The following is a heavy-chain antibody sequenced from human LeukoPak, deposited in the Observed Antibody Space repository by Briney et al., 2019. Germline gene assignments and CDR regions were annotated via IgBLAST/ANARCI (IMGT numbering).Heavy chain of an antibody. CDR1: GFTFSSYG. Sequence: KSGRSLRLSCAASGFTFSSYGMHWVRQAPGKGLEWVSSISSSSSYIYYADSVKGRFTISRDNAKNSLYLQMNSLRAEDTAVYYCARIQGGQYQLLSYFDYWGQGTLVTVSS. J-gene: IGHJ4*02. V-gene: IGHV3-21*01. D-gene: IGHD2-2*01. CDR3: ARIQGGQYQLLSYFDY. CDR2: ISSSSSYI.